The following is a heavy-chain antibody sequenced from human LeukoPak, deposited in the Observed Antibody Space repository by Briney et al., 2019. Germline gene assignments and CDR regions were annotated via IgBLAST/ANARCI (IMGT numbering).Heavy chain of an antibody. V-gene: IGHV3-30-3*01. J-gene: IGHJ3*02. D-gene: IGHD6-13*01. Sequence: GSLRLSCAGSGFTLSSFAMDWVRQAPGKGLGWVAVISYDGSNKYYADSVKGRFTISRDNSKNTLYLQMNSLRAEDTAVYYCAKGKAAVLDAFDIWGQGTMVTVSS. CDR1: GFTLSSFA. CDR2: ISYDGSNK. CDR3: AKGKAAVLDAFDI.